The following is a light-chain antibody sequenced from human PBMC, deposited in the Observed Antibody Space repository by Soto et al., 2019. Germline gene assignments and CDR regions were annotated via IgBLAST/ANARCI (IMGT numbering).Light chain of an antibody. CDR2: DAS. CDR1: LTVSSD. J-gene: IGKJ2*01. Sequence: EVVMTQSPATLSVSPGERATLSCRASLTVSSDLAWYQQRPGQAPRLLMYDASTRATGIAARFSGSGSGTEFTLTISSLQSEDFAVYYCQQHNRWPHTFGQGTKLEIK. V-gene: IGKV3-15*01. CDR3: QQHNRWPHT.